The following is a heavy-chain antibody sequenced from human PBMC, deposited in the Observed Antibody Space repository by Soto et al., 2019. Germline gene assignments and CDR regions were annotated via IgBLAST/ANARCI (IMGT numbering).Heavy chain of an antibody. CDR1: GFTFSSYW. CDR2: IKQDGSEK. J-gene: IGHJ4*02. Sequence: EVQLVESGGGLVQPGGSLRLSCAASGFTFSSYWMSWVRQAPGKGLEWVANIKQDGSEKYYVDSVKGRFTISRDNAKNSLNLQMNSLRAEDTAVYYCARGSGGDSYYFDYWGQGTLVTVSS. V-gene: IGHV3-7*01. CDR3: ARGSGGDSYYFDY. D-gene: IGHD3-16*01.